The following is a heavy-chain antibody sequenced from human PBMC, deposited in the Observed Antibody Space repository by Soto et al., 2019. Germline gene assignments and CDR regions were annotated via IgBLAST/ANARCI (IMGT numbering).Heavy chain of an antibody. J-gene: IGHJ6*02. CDR1: GGSFSGYY. CDR2: INHRGST. V-gene: IGHV4-34*01. CDR3: ARRGGTMVRIYGMDV. Sequence: QVQLQQWGAGLLKPSETLSLTCAVYGGSFSGYYWSWIRQPPGKGLEWSGEINHRGSTNYISSLKSRVTISVDTSKNLFSLKLSSVTAADTAVYYCARRGGTMVRIYGMDVWGQGTTVTVSS. D-gene: IGHD3-10*01.